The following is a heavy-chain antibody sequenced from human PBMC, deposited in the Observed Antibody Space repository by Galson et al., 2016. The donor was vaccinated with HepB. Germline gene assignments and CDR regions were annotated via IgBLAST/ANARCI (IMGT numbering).Heavy chain of an antibody. CDR1: GFPLSTSGVG. J-gene: IGHJ3*01. Sequence: PALAKPTQTLTLTCTFSGFPLSTSGVGVGWIRQPPGKALEWLALISWDDNKRFSLALRSRLTITSDTSRNQVVLTMTSMDPVDKGTYYCAHVFRPTLTPRSGSFDCWGQGTMVTVSS. CDR3: AHVFRPTLTPRSGSFDC. V-gene: IGHV2-5*02. D-gene: IGHD4-17*01. CDR2: ISWDDNK.